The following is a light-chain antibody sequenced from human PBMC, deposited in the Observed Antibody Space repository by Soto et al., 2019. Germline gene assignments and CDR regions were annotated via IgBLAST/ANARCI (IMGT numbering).Light chain of an antibody. J-gene: IGKJ4*01. CDR1: QSVSIY. Sequence: EIVLTQSPATLSLSPGERATLSCRASQSVSIYLAWYQQRPGQAPRLLIYDAPNRATGIPARFSGSGSGTDFTLTISSLEPEDFAVYYCQQRVDWLTFGGGTKVEIK. CDR2: DAP. V-gene: IGKV3-11*01. CDR3: QQRVDWLT.